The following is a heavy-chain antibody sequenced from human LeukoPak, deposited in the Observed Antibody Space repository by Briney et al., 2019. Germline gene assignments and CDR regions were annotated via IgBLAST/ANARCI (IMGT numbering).Heavy chain of an antibody. CDR1: GFRFNSYW. CDR2: IKRDGSEI. V-gene: IGHV3-7*01. CDR3: ARLSDSINCFGFDI. Sequence: GPLRLPCAASGFRFNSYWMGLVRQAPGKGLGGVANIKRDGSEIYYVDSVKGRFTISRDITKNSLYLQMNSLRAEDTAVYYCARLSDSINCFGFDIWGLGTTVTVSS. J-gene: IGHJ3*02. D-gene: IGHD2-2*01.